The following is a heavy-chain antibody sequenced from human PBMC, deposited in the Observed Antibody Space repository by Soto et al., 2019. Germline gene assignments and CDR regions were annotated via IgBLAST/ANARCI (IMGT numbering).Heavy chain of an antibody. D-gene: IGHD1-7*01. J-gene: IGHJ6*02. CDR3: AHCNWNYQYYYYYYGLDV. CDR1: GFSLDTDGVG. CDR2: IYWDDDK. Sequence: QITLKESGPTLVKPTQTLTLTCTFSGFSLDTDGVGVGWIRQPPGKALEWLALIYWDDDKRYSPSLKSRLTIIKDTSENPVVRTMTNMDPVDTATYCCAHCNWNYQYYYYYYGLDVWGQGTTVTVSS. V-gene: IGHV2-5*02.